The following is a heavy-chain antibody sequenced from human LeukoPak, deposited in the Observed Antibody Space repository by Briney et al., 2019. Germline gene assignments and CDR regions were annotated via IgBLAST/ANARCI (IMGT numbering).Heavy chain of an antibody. CDR1: GMTVSSNY. D-gene: IGHD2-2*01. CDR2: IYTGGST. J-gene: IGHJ4*02. Sequence: PGGSLRLSCAASGMTVSSNYIMWVRQPPGKGLEWVSSIYTGGSTYYADAVKGRFTISRDNSKNTVNLQMNSLRAEDTAVYYCAREQASSSSSPYWGQGTLVTVSS. V-gene: IGHV3-66*01. CDR3: AREQASSSSSPY.